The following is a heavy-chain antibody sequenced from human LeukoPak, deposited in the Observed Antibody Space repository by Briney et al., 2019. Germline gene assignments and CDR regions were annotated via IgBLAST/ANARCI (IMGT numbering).Heavy chain of an antibody. CDR2: IRSNGETT. D-gene: IGHD1-1*01. Sequence: PGGSLRLSCAASGFTFSSIAMTWVRQAPGKGLEWVSTIRSNGETTYNADSVKGRFTISRDNSKKTLYLQLNSLRVEDTAIYYCAKGQELDDGVFDSWGQGTLVTVPS. CDR3: AKGQELDDGVFDS. V-gene: IGHV3-23*01. CDR1: GFTFSSIA. J-gene: IGHJ4*02.